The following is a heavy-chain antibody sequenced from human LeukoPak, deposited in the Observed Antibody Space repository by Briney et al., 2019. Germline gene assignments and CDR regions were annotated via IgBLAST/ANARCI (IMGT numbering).Heavy chain of an antibody. V-gene: IGHV3-33*01. CDR1: GFTFSSYG. CDR3: ARDSRTVGDY. Sequence: PGGSLRLSCAASGFTFSSYGMHWVRQAPGKGREWVAVIWYEGSNKYYADSVKGRFPLSRHNSKNTLYRQMNSLRAEDTAVYYCARDSRTVGDYWGQGTLVTVSS. D-gene: IGHD4-23*01. CDR2: IWYEGSNK. J-gene: IGHJ4*02.